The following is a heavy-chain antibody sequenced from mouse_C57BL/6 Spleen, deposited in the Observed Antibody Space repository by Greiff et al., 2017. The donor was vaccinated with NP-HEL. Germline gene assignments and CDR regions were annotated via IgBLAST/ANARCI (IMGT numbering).Heavy chain of an antibody. J-gene: IGHJ1*03. CDR1: GYTFTSYW. Sequence: VQLKQPGTELVKPGASVKLSCKASGYTFTSYWMHWVKQRPGQGLEWIGNINPSNGGTNYNEKFKSKATLTVDKSSSTAYMQLSSLTFEDSAVYYCARDYGINWYFDVWGTGTTVTVSS. CDR2: INPSNGGT. D-gene: IGHD2-1*01. V-gene: IGHV1-53*01. CDR3: ARDYGINWYFDV.